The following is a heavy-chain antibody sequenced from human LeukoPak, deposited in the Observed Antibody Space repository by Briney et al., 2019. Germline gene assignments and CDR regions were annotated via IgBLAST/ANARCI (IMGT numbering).Heavy chain of an antibody. CDR2: VSGCGDNT. J-gene: IGHJ6*03. V-gene: IGHV3-23*01. CDR1: GFTFSSHA. D-gene: IGHD5-18*01. Sequence: PGGSLRLSCAASGFTFSSHAMSWVRQAPGEGLEWVSAVSGCGDNTYYADSVKGRFTISRDNSKNTLYLHMSSLRAEDTAVYYCACTAYYYYYLDVWGKGTTVTVSS. CDR3: ACTAYYYYYLDV.